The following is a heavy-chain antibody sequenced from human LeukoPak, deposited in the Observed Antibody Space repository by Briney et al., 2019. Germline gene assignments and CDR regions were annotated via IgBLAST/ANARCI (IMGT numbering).Heavy chain of an antibody. J-gene: IGHJ4*02. V-gene: IGHV3-7*03. CDR1: GFTFSSYW. Sequence: PGGSLRLSCAASGFTFSSYWMSWVRQAPGKGLEWVANIKQDGSEKYYVDSVKGRFTISRDNAKNSLYLQMNSLRAEDTALYFCARAYYGTPLFYFDFWGQGTLVTVSS. CDR3: ARAYYGTPLFYFDF. CDR2: IKQDGSEK. D-gene: IGHD3-10*01.